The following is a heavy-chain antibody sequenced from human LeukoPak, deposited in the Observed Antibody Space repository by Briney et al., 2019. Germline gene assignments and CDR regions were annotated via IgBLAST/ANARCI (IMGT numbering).Heavy chain of an antibody. J-gene: IGHJ5*02. V-gene: IGHV1-2*02. CDR3: ARAFYLGDSLRRWFDP. CDR1: GYTFTGYY. D-gene: IGHD2/OR15-2a*01. CDR2: INPNSGGT. Sequence: GASVKVSCKASGYTFTGYYMHWVRQAPGQGLEWMGWINPNSGGTNYAQKFQGRVTMTRDTSISTAYMELRRLRSDDTAVYYCARAFYLGDSLRRWFDPWGQGTLVTVSS.